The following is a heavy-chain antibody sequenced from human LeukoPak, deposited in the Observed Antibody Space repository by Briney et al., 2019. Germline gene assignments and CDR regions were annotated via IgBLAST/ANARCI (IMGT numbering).Heavy chain of an antibody. CDR3: ASAGISTYYYDSSGYSGAFDI. CDR1: GYTFTSYG. J-gene: IGHJ3*02. CDR2: ISAYNGNT. Sequence: ASVKVSCKASGYTFTSYGISWVRQAPGQGLEWMGWISAYNGNTNYAQKLQGRVTMTTDTSTSTAYMELRSLRSDDTAVYYCASAGISTYYYDSSGYSGAFDIWGQGTMVTVSS. V-gene: IGHV1-18*01. D-gene: IGHD3-22*01.